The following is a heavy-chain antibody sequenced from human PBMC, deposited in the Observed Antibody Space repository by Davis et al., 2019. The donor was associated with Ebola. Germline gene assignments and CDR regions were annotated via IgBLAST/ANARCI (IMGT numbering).Heavy chain of an antibody. V-gene: IGHV4-59*01. CDR1: GGSISSYY. CDR2: IYYSGGT. CDR3: ARDPFHGMDV. J-gene: IGHJ6*02. Sequence: MPSETLSLTCTVSGGSISSYYWSWIRQPPGKGLEWIGYIYYSGGTNYNPSLKSRVTISVDTSKNQFSLKLSSVTAADTAVYYCARDPFHGMDVWGQGTTVTVSS.